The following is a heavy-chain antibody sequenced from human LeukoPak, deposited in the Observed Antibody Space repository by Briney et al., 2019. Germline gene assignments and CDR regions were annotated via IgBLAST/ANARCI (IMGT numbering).Heavy chain of an antibody. CDR2: IYYSGST. CDR3: ARRIDDSSGYYFFDY. CDR1: GGSISSYY. J-gene: IGHJ4*02. D-gene: IGHD3-22*01. V-gene: IGHV4-59*08. Sequence: NPSETLSLTCTVSGGSISSYYWSWIRQPPGKGLEWIGYIYYSGSTNYNPSLKSRVTISVDTSKNQFSLKLSSVTAADTAVYYCARRIDDSSGYYFFDYWGQGTLVTVSS.